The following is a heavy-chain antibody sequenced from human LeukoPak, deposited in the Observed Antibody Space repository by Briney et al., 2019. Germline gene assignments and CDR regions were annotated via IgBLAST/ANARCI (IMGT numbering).Heavy chain of an antibody. V-gene: IGHV4-34*01. Sequence: PETLSLTCAVYGGSFSGYYWSWIRQPPGKGLEWIGEINHSGSTNYNPSLKSRVTISVDTSKNQFSLKLSSVTAADTAVYYCARVPYYYDSSGSYYFDYWGQGTLVTVSS. CDR2: INHSGST. CDR1: GGSFSGYY. D-gene: IGHD3-22*01. J-gene: IGHJ4*02. CDR3: ARVPYYYDSSGSYYFDY.